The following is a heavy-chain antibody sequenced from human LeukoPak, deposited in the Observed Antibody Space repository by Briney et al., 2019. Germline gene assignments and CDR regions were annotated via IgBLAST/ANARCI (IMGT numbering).Heavy chain of an antibody. CDR1: GFTFSSYA. CDR2: ISYDGSNK. J-gene: IGHJ4*02. D-gene: IGHD2-15*01. CDR3: ARDHGPVEVVAFDY. V-gene: IGHV3-30*01. Sequence: GGSLRLSCAASGFTFSSYAMHWVRQAPGKGLEWVAVISYDGSNKYYADSVKGRFTISRDNSKNTLYLQMNSLRAEDTAVYYCARDHGPVEVVAFDYWGQGTLVTVSS.